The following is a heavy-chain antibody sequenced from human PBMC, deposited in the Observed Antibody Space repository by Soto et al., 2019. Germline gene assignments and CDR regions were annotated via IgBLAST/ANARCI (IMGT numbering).Heavy chain of an antibody. J-gene: IGHJ6*02. Sequence: GASVKVSCKASGGTFSSYAISWVRQAPGQGLEWMGGIIPIFGTANYAQKFQGRVTITADESTSTAYMELSSLRSEDTAVYYCARVIALIQRAIGPADYYYGMDVWGQGTTVTVSS. CDR3: ARVIALIQRAIGPADYYYGMDV. CDR2: IIPIFGTA. D-gene: IGHD5-18*01. CDR1: GGTFSSYA. V-gene: IGHV1-69*13.